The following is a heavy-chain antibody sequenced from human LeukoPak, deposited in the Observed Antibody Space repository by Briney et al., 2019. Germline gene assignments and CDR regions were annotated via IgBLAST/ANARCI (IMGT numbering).Heavy chain of an antibody. D-gene: IGHD6-13*01. CDR1: GFTFSSYG. CDR2: ISYDGPNK. CDR3: ARDEESGTMDV. Sequence: GGSLRLSCAASGFTFSSYGMHWVRQAPGKGLEWVAVISYDGPNKYYADSVKGRFTISRDNSKSRLYLQMNSLRAEDTAVYYCARDEESGTMDVWGKGTTVTVSS. V-gene: IGHV3-30*03. J-gene: IGHJ6*03.